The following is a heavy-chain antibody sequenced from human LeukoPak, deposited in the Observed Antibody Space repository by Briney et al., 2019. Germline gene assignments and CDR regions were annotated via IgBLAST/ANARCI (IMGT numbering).Heavy chain of an antibody. CDR3: AKDKTNYYDTSSYSNYFDY. CDR1: GFSFDDYA. V-gene: IGHV3-9*01. CDR2: ISWNSGTI. D-gene: IGHD3-22*01. J-gene: IGHJ4*02. Sequence: GGSLRLSCAASGFSFDDYAMHWVRQAPGKGLEWVSGISWNSGTIGYADSVKGRFTISRDNAKNSLYLQMNSLRPEDTALYYCAKDKTNYYDTSSYSNYFDYWGQGIQVTVSS.